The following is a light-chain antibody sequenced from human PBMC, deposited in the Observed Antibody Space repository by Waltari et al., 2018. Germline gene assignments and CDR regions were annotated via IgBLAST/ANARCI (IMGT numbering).Light chain of an antibody. Sequence: DIQMTQSPSSLSASVGDTVTITCRASQGLSSNLAWYQQKPEEAPKSLIYAASTLQSGVPSRFSGSGSGTDVTLTITSLQPEDFGTYYCQQYKTYPLTFGGGTRVEIK. V-gene: IGKV1D-16*01. CDR2: AAS. CDR1: QGLSSN. J-gene: IGKJ4*01. CDR3: QQYKTYPLT.